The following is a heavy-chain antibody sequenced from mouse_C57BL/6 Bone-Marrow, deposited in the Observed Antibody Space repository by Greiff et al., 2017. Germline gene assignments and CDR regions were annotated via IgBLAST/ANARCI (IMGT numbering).Heavy chain of an antibody. V-gene: IGHV3-6*01. CDR2: ISYDGSN. CDR1: GYSITRGYY. Sequence: VQLKESGPGLVKPSQSLSLTCSVTGYSITRGYYWNWIRQFPGNKLEWMGYISYDGSNNYNPSLKNLISITRDTSKNQFFLKLNSVTTEDTATYYCAKDTAQAPYYAMDYWGQGTSVTVSS. J-gene: IGHJ4*01. D-gene: IGHD3-2*02. CDR3: AKDTAQAPYYAMDY.